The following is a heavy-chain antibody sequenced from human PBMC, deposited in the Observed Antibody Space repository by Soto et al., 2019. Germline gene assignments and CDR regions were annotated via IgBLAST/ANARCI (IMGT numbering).Heavy chain of an antibody. J-gene: IGHJ4*02. CDR3: TTRTD. Sequence: VQLVESGGDLVKPGGSLRLSCAASGLGFTDNKMTWIRQAPGKGLEWVGRIQKTVDGGATDYAAPVKGRFTISRDDSKNTLYLQMNSLKTEDTAVYYCTTRTDWGQGTLVTVSS. CDR1: GLGFTDNK. V-gene: IGHV3-15*01. CDR2: IQKTVDGGAT.